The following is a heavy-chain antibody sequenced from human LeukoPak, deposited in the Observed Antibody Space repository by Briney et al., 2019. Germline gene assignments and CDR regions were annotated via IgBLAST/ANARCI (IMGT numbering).Heavy chain of an antibody. J-gene: IGHJ1*01. D-gene: IGHD6-13*01. V-gene: IGHV4-59*01. CDR3: ARATYSSRGTFFFQH. CDR2: ISYSGST. Sequence: SETLSLTCTVSGGSISNYYWSWIRQPPGKGLEWIGYISYSGSTNYNPSLKSRVTTLVDTSKNQFSLKLRSATAADTAVYYCARATYSSRGTFFFQHWGQGTLVTVSS. CDR1: GGSISNYY.